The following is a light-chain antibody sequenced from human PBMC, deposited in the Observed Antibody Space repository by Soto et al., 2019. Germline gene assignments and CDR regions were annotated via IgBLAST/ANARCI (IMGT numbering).Light chain of an antibody. CDR1: QSISSW. Sequence: DIQMTQSPSTLSASVGDRVTITCRASQSISSWLAWYQQKPGKAPKLLIYKASSLESGVPSRFSGSGSGTEFTHTISSLQPDDFAAYYCQQYNSYPITFGPGTKVDIK. CDR2: KAS. J-gene: IGKJ3*01. CDR3: QQYNSYPIT. V-gene: IGKV1-5*03.